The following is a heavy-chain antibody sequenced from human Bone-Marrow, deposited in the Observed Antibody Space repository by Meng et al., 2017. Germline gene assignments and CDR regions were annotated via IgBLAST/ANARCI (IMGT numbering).Heavy chain of an antibody. CDR1: GFTFSNAW. CDR3: AGSVRFIGYDARAFEY. V-gene: IGHV3-23*01. CDR2: ITGSGDA. Sequence: GESLKISCAASGFTFSNAWMSWVRQAPGKGLEWVSSITGSGDASYADSVKGRFTISSDNSKNTLFLHMNSLTAEDTALYYCAGSVRFIGYDARAFEYWGQGTLVTVSS. J-gene: IGHJ4*02. D-gene: IGHD5-12*01.